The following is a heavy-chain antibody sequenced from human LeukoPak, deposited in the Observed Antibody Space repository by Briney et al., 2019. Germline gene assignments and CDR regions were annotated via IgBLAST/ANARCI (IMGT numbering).Heavy chain of an antibody. CDR2: IFYSGAT. CDR3: ARHGHKNEYNSPGVDY. Sequence: PSETLSLTCTVSGGSISSGTYFWGWIRQPPGECLEWVGSIFYSGATYYNPSLKSRVTISVDTSKKQFSLKLNSVTDADTAVYYCARHGHKNEYNSPGVDYWGQGTLVTVSS. J-gene: IGHJ4*02. V-gene: IGHV4-39*01. D-gene: IGHD1-14*01. CDR1: GGSISSGTYF.